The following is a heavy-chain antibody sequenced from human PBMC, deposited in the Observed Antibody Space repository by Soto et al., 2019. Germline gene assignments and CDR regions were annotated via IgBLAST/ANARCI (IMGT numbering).Heavy chain of an antibody. V-gene: IGHV3-23*01. CDR1: GFTFSSYA. CDR3: AKRSFFYTRDPRIPPTVY. D-gene: IGHD2-2*02. CDR2: ISGSGGST. Sequence: GGSLRLSCAASGFTFSSYAMSWVRQAPGKGLEWVSAISGSGGSTYYADSVKGRFTISRDNSKNTLYLQMNSLRAEDTAVYYCAKRSFFYTRDPRIPPTVYWCQGSLVPVSS. J-gene: IGHJ4*02.